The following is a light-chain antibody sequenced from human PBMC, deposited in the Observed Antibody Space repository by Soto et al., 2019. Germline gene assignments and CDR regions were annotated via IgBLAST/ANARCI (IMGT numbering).Light chain of an antibody. CDR1: QSISSY. CDR2: AAS. CDR3: QQSYSTPLDT. J-gene: IGKJ2*01. Sequence: DIQMTQSPSSLSASVGDRVTITCRASQSISSYLNWYQQKPGKAPKLLIYAASSLQSGVPSRFSGSGSGTEFTLTISSLQPEDVATYYCQQSYSTPLDTFGQGTKLEIK. V-gene: IGKV1-39*01.